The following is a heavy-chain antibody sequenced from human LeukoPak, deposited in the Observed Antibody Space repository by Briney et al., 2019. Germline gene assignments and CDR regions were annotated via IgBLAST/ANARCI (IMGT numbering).Heavy chain of an antibody. J-gene: IGHJ4*02. D-gene: IGHD5-24*01. Sequence: PSETLSLTCTVSGGSISSYYWSWIRQPPGKGLEWIGYIYYSGSTNYNPSLKSRVTISVDTSKNQFSLKLSSVTAADTAVYYCVGDGYNSAFDYWGQGTLVTVSS. CDR2: IYYSGST. V-gene: IGHV4-59*01. CDR1: GGSISSYY. CDR3: VGDGYNSAFDY.